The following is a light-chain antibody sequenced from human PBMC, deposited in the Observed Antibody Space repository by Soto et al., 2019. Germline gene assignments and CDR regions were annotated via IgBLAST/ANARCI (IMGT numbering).Light chain of an antibody. CDR1: SSDVGRYNY. CDR2: DVS. J-gene: IGLJ1*01. CDR3: SSYTSRSTYV. Sequence: QSALTQPASVSGSPGQSITISCTGTSSDVGRYNYVSWYQHHAGKPPKLMIYDVSNRPSGVSNRFSGSRSGNTASLTISGLQAEDEADYYCSSYTSRSTYVFGTGTKVTVL. V-gene: IGLV2-14*03.